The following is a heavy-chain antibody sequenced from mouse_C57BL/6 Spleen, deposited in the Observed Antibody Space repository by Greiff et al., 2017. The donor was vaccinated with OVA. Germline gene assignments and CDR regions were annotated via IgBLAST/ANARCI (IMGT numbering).Heavy chain of an antibody. CDR2: ISYDGSN. CDR3: AREDYDYDGYAMDY. D-gene: IGHD2-4*01. CDR1: GYSITSGYY. J-gene: IGHJ4*01. Sequence: EVKLQESGPGLVKPSQSLSLTCSVTGYSITSGYYWNWIRQFPGNKLEWMGYISYDGSNNYNPSLKNRISITRDTSKNQFFLKLNSVTTEDTATYYCAREDYDYDGYAMDYWGQGTSVTVSS. V-gene: IGHV3-6*01.